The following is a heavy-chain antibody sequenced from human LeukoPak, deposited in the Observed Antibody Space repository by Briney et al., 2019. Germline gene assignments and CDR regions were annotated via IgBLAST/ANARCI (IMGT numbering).Heavy chain of an antibody. CDR1: GFTFGDYA. V-gene: IGHV3-49*04. Sequence: PGLSLRLSCSRSGFTFGDYAMSWVRQAPGQGLEWLGFIRSKVYGGTAEYAASVKGRFTFSKDNSRSIAYLQMNSLKTEDTAVYYCATGSNDYHHYNYPFWGQGTLVTVSS. D-gene: IGHD5-24*01. CDR3: ATGSNDYHHYNYPF. CDR2: IRSKVYGGTA. J-gene: IGHJ4*02.